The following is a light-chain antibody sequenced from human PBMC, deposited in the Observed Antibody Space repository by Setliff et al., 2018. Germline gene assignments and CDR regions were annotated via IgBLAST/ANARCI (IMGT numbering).Light chain of an antibody. J-gene: IGLJ1*01. Sequence: QSALTQPASVSGSPGQSITISCTGTSSDIAVYNFVSWYQHHPDKAPKVIIFDVTDRPSGVSDRFSGSKFANTASLTISGLQAEDEAYYYCASYTTTDSFVFGTGTKVTVL. CDR1: SSDIAVYNF. CDR3: ASYTTTDSFV. V-gene: IGLV2-14*03. CDR2: DVT.